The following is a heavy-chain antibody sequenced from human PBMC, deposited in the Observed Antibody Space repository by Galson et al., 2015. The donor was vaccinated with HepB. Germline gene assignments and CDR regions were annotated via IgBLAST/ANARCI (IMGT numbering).Heavy chain of an antibody. CDR3: AGRRVRGAINYYYGMDV. Sequence: QSGAEVKKPGASVKVSCKASGYTFTSYAMHWVRQAPGQRLEWMGWINAGNGNTKYSQKFQGRVTITRDTSASTAYMELSSLRSEDTAVYYCAGRRVRGAINYYYGMDVWGQGTTVTVSS. CDR1: GYTFTSYA. CDR2: INAGNGNT. D-gene: IGHD3-10*01. V-gene: IGHV1-3*01. J-gene: IGHJ6*02.